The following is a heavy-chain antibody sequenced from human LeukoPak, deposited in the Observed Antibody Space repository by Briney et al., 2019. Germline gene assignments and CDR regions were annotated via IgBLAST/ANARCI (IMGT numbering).Heavy chain of an antibody. CDR1: GFTVSSYS. V-gene: IGHV3-48*01. D-gene: IGHD2-2*03. J-gene: IGHJ6*03. Sequence: QPGGSLRLSCAASGFTVSSYSMNWVRQAPGKGLEWVSYISSSSSTIYYADSVKGRFTISRDNAKNSLYLQMNSLRAEDTAVYYCARNGHCSSTSCLPDYYYYMDVWGKGTTVTVSS. CDR3: ARNGHCSSTSCLPDYYYYMDV. CDR2: ISSSSSTI.